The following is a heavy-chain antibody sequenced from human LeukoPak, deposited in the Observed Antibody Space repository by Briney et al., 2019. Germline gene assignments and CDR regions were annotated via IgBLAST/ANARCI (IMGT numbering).Heavy chain of an antibody. CDR3: AKDSSRSDSTYFDY. Sequence: GGSLRLSCAASGFTFSSYEMNWVRQAPGKGLEWVAFIRYDGSNKYYADSVKGRFTISRDNSKNTLYLQMNSLRAEDTAVYYCAKDSSRSDSTYFDYWGQGTLVTVSS. D-gene: IGHD2-21*02. CDR2: IRYDGSNK. J-gene: IGHJ4*02. CDR1: GFTFSSYE. V-gene: IGHV3-30*02.